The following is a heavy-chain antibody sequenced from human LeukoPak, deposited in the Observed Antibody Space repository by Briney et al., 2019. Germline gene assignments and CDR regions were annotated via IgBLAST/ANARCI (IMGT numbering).Heavy chain of an antibody. CDR3: ARAGGQWELLRDFDY. Sequence: ASVKVSCKASGYTFTSYGISWVRQAPGQGLEWMVWISAYNGNTNYAQKLQGRVTMTTDTSTSTAYMELRSLRSDDTAVYYCARAGGQWELLRDFDYWGQGTLVTVSS. V-gene: IGHV1-18*01. D-gene: IGHD1-26*01. CDR1: GYTFTSYG. J-gene: IGHJ4*02. CDR2: ISAYNGNT.